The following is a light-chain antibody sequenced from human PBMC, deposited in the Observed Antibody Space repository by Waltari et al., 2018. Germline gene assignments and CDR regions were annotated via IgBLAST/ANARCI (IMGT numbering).Light chain of an antibody. CDR1: SGHSSNI. CDR2: VNSDGSH. Sequence: QLVLTQSPSASASLGASVQLTCTLSSGHSSNILAWLQQRPERGPRYLMKVNSDGSHSKGDDIPDRFSGSSSGAERYLTISSLQSEDEADYYCETGGHGTWVFGGGTKLTVL. CDR3: ETGGHGTWV. V-gene: IGLV4-69*01. J-gene: IGLJ3*02.